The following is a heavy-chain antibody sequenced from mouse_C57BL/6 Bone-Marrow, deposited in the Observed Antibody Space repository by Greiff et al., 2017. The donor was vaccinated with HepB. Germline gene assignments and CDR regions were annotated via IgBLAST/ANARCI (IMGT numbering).Heavy chain of an antibody. CDR1: GFTFSSYA. Sequence: EVKLMESGGGLVKPGGSLKLSCAASGFTFSSYAMSWVRQTPEKRLEWVATISDGGSYTYYPDNVKGRFTISRDNAKNNLYLQMSHLKSEDTAMYYCARDRAMMVFAYWGQGTLVTVSA. CDR2: ISDGGSYT. J-gene: IGHJ3*01. V-gene: IGHV5-4*01. CDR3: ARDRAMMVFAY. D-gene: IGHD2-3*01.